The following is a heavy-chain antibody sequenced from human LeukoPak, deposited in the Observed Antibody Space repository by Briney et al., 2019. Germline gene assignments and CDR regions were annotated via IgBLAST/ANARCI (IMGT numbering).Heavy chain of an antibody. CDR2: IYYSGSA. J-gene: IGHJ4*02. CDR3: ARDQQPDY. Sequence: PSETLSLTCTVSGGSINSYYWTWIRQPPGKGLEWIGCIYYSGSANYNPSLKSRVNISVDTSKNQFSLELRSLTAADSAVYYCARDQQPDYWGQGTLVTVSS. CDR1: GGSINSYY. D-gene: IGHD6-13*01. V-gene: IGHV4-59*01.